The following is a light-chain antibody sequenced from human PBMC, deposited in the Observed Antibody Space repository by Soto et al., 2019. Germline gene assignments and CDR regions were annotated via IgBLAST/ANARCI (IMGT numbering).Light chain of an antibody. V-gene: IGKV4-1*01. CDR3: QQYYSTPLT. CDR1: QNLLYSSDNKNY. J-gene: IGKJ4*01. CDR2: WAS. Sequence: DIVMTQSPESLAVSLGETATINCKSSQNLLYSSDNKNYLTWHQQKPGQPPKLLIYWASTRESGVPDRFNGSGSGTDCTRSISSLQAEDVAVYYCQQYYSTPLTFGGGTKVEIK.